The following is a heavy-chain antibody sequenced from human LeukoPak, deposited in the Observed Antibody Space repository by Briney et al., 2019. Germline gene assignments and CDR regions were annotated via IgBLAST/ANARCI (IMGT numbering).Heavy chain of an antibody. Sequence: SVKVSCKASGGTFSSYAISWVRQAPGQGLEWMGGIIPIFGTANYAQKFQGRVTITADESTSTAYMELSSLRSEDTAVYYCARGDGYCSGGSCYSSRNYYYYMDVWGKGTTVTVSS. CDR2: IIPIFGTA. D-gene: IGHD2-15*01. J-gene: IGHJ6*03. V-gene: IGHV1-69*13. CDR1: GGTFSSYA. CDR3: ARGDGYCSGGSCYSSRNYYYYMDV.